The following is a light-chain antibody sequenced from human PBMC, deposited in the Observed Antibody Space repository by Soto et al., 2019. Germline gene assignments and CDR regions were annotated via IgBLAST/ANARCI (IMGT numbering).Light chain of an antibody. V-gene: IGKV1-12*02. J-gene: IGKJ1*01. CDR3: QQANSFPWT. CDR1: QGISSW. Sequence: DIPMTQSPSSVSASVGDRVTITCRASQGISSWLAWYQQKPGKAPKLLIYAASMWESGVPSRFSGGDSGTDFTSTTSGLHLKDLVTYVGQQANSFPWTFGQGTKVEIK. CDR2: AAS.